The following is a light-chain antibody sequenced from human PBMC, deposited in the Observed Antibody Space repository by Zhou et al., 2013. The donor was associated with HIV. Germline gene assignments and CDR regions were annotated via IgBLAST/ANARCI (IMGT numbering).Light chain of an antibody. CDR3: HQYSLSPLT. J-gene: IGKJ1*01. V-gene: IGKV3-20*01. CDR1: QSVSSSY. CDR2: GAS. Sequence: EIVLTQSPGTLSLSPGERATLSCRASQSVSSSYLAWYQQKPGQAPRLLIYGASSRATGIPDRFSGSGSGTDFTLTISRLEPEDFAVYYCHQYSLSPLTFGKGPRLTSN.